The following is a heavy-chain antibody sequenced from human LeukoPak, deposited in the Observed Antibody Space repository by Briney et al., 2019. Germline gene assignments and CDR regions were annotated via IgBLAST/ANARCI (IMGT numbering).Heavy chain of an antibody. CDR2: IYYTGST. CDR3: ARSVVVNYYYYGMDA. CDR1: GGSISSYY. V-gene: IGHV4-59*01. Sequence: TSETLSLTCTVSGGSISSYYWSWIRQPPGKGLEWIGCIYYTGSTNYNPSLKSRVTISVDTSKNQFSLKLSSVIAADTAVYYCARSVVVNYYYYGMDAWGQGTTVTVSS. D-gene: IGHD2-21*01. J-gene: IGHJ6*02.